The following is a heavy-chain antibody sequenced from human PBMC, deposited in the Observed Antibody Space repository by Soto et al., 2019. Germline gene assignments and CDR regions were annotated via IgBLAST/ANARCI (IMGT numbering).Heavy chain of an antibody. CDR2: ISGSGGST. J-gene: IGHJ4*02. CDR3: ARRSSGWYFDY. D-gene: IGHD6-19*01. Sequence: EVQLLESGGGLVQPGGSLRLSCAASGFTFSSYAMNWVRQAPGKGLEWVSVISGSGGSTYYADSVKGRFTISRDNSKNPLYLQMNSVRAEDTDVYYCARRSSGWYFDYWGQGTLVTVSS. V-gene: IGHV3-23*01. CDR1: GFTFSSYA.